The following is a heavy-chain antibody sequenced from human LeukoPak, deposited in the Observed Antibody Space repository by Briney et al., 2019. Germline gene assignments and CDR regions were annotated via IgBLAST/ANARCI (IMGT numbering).Heavy chain of an antibody. J-gene: IGHJ4*02. D-gene: IGHD5-24*01. Sequence: SMKGRFTISRDNAENSLYLQMHSLRVEDTAVYFCARGEEKARIKALDSWGQGTLVTVSS. V-gene: IGHV3-21*01. CDR3: ARGEEKARIKALDS.